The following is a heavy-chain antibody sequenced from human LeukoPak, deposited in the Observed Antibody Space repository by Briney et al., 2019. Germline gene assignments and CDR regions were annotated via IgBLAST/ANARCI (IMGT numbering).Heavy chain of an antibody. CDR2: IYYSGST. J-gene: IGHJ4*02. D-gene: IGHD3-9*01. CDR3: ARHPRTYYDILTGYYFDY. CDR1: GGSISSYY. V-gene: IGHV4-59*08. Sequence: SETLSLTCTVSGGSISSYYWSWIRQPPGKGLEWIGYIYYSGSTNYNPSLKSRVTISVDTSKNQFSLKLSSVTAADTAVYYCARHPRTYYDILTGYYFDYWGQGTLVTVSS.